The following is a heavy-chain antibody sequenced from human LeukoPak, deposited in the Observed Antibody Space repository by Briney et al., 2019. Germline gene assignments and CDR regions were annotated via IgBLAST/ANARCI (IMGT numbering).Heavy chain of an antibody. D-gene: IGHD1-26*01. CDR3: AREGLSGRYYYYYMDV. J-gene: IGHJ6*03. CDR1: GFTFSSYW. V-gene: IGHV3-7*01. Sequence: GGPLRLSCAASGFTFSSYWMSWVRKSPGKGLEWGANIKQDGSEKYSVDSLKGRFTISRDNAKNSLYLQMNSLRAEDTAVYYCAREGLSGRYYYYYMDVWSKGTTVTVSS. CDR2: IKQDGSEK.